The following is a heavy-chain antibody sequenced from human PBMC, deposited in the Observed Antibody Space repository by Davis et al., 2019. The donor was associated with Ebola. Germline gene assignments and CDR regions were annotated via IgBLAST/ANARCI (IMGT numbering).Heavy chain of an antibody. Sequence: SETLSLTCTVSGGSISSSSYYWGWIRQPPGKGLEWIGEINHSGSTNYNPSLKSRVTISVDTSKNQFSLKLSSVTAADTAVYYCARVRYSYGFGYWGQGTLVTVSS. J-gene: IGHJ4*02. CDR3: ARVRYSYGFGY. D-gene: IGHD5-18*01. CDR2: INHSGST. V-gene: IGHV4-39*07. CDR1: GGSISSSSYY.